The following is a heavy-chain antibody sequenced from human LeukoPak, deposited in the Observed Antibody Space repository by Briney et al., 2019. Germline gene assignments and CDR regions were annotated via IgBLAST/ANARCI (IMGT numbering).Heavy chain of an antibody. CDR1: GGSISSYY. Sequence: PLETLSLTCTVSGGSISSYYWSWIRQPPGKGLEWINYINYSGSTNYNPSLKSRVTILVDTSKNQFSLKLSSVTPADTAVYYCARVGGYGSRWYLSPYFDYWGQGTLVTVSS. J-gene: IGHJ4*02. CDR2: INYSGST. D-gene: IGHD6-13*01. V-gene: IGHV4-59*01. CDR3: ARVGGYGSRWYLSPYFDY.